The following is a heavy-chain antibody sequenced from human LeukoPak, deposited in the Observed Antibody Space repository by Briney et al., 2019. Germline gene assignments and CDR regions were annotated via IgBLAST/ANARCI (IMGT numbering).Heavy chain of an antibody. J-gene: IGHJ4*02. Sequence: GGSLRLSGAASAFTFRTYGMHWVRQAPGKGLEWVAVISYDASNKYYADSVKGRFTISRDNSKNTLYLQMNSLSSEDTAVYYCAKDRHPARTDGYYFDYWGQGTLVTVSS. CDR3: AKDRHPARTDGYYFDY. CDR1: AFTFRTYG. D-gene: IGHD1-14*01. V-gene: IGHV3-30*18. CDR2: ISYDASNK.